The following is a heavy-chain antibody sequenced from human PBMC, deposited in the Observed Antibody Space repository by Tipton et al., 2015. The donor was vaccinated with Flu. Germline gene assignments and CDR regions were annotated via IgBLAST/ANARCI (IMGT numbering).Heavy chain of an antibody. CDR2: ISGSGGST. Sequence: SLRLSCVASGFTFSSYAMSWVRQVPGKGLEWVSVISGSGGSTYYADSVKGRFTISRDNSKTTLYLQMNSLRAEDTALYFCARDRTRLASPLDYWGQGTLVTVSS. J-gene: IGHJ4*02. CDR3: ARDRTRLASPLDY. V-gene: IGHV3-23*01. D-gene: IGHD3-16*01. CDR1: GFTFSSYA.